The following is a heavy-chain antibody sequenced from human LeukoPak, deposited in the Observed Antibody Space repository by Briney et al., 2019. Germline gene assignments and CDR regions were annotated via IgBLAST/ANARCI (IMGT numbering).Heavy chain of an antibody. D-gene: IGHD3-3*01. CDR1: GYSINSSSY. CDR3: ARGDLGTSIFGVVFANWFDP. V-gene: IGHV4-38-2*01. Sequence: SETLSLTCAVSGYSINSSSYWGWILQPPGKGLEWIGNIYHTGSTYYNPSLKSRVTISIDTSKNQFSLKLSSVTAADTAVYYCARGDLGTSIFGVVFANWFDPWGQGTLVTVSS. CDR2: IYHTGST. J-gene: IGHJ5*02.